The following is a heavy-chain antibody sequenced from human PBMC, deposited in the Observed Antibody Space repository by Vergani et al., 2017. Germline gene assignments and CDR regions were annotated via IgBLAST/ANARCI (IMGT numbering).Heavy chain of an antibody. CDR1: GFTFSSYG. J-gene: IGHJ4*02. D-gene: IGHD6-19*01. Sequence: QVQLVESGGGVVQPGRSLRLSCAASGFTFSSYGMHWVRQAPGKGLEWVAVIWYDGSNKYYADSVKGRFTISRDNSKHTLYLQMNSLRAEDTAVYYCARSGEKYSSGSYAGDYFDYWGQGTLVTVSS. CDR2: IWYDGSNK. V-gene: IGHV3-33*01. CDR3: ARSGEKYSSGSYAGDYFDY.